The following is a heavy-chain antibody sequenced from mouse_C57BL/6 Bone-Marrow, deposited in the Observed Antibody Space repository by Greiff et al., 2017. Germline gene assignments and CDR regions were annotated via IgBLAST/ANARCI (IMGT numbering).Heavy chain of an antibody. Sequence: EVQGVESGGGLVKPGGSLKLSCAASGFTFSSYTMSWVRQTPEKRLEWVATISGGGGNTYYPDSVTGRFTISRDNAKNTLYLQMSSLRSEDTALYYCASSYYYGSSYYFDYRGQGTTLTVSS. CDR2: ISGGGGNT. CDR1: GFTFSSYT. V-gene: IGHV5-9*01. J-gene: IGHJ2*01. CDR3: ASSYYYGSSYYFDY. D-gene: IGHD1-1*01.